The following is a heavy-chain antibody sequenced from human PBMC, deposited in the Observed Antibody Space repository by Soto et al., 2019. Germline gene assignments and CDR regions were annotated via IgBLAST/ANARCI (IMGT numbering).Heavy chain of an antibody. CDR1: GYSFSNYN. CDR3: ARDKVWGGFDI. CDR2: ISGYNGNT. Sequence: QVQLVQSEPELKKPGASVKVSCRSSGYSFSNYNFCWVRQAPGQGLEWLGWISGYNGNTKYAQKFQGRVTMTTDSFTSTAYMELRSLRSDDTAVYYCARDKVWGGFDIWGQGTMVTVSS. J-gene: IGHJ3*02. D-gene: IGHD3-16*01. V-gene: IGHV1-18*01.